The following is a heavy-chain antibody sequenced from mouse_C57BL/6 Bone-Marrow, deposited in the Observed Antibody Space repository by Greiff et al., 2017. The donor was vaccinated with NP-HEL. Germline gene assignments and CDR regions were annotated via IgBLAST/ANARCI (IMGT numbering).Heavy chain of an antibody. CDR1: GYTFTSYW. J-gene: IGHJ2*01. Sequence: QVQLQQPGAELVKPGASVKLSCKASGYTFTSYWIHWVKQRPGQGLEWIGMIHPNSGSTNYNEKFKSKATLTVDKSSSTAYMQLSSLTSEDSAVYYCARDYYSKFYYFDYWGQGTTLTVSS. CDR2: IHPNSGST. D-gene: IGHD2-5*01. CDR3: ARDYYSKFYYFDY. V-gene: IGHV1-64*01.